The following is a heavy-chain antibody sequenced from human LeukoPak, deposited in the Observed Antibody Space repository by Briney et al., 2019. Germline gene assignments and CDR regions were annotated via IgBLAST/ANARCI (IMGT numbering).Heavy chain of an antibody. CDR2: ISGSGGST. Sequence: GGSLRLSCAASGFTFSSYAMSWVRQAPGKGLEWVSAISGSGGSTYYAESVKGRFTISRDNSKNTLYLQMNSLRAEDTAVYYCAKSPRSGWYGDFDYWGQGTLVTVSS. CDR3: AKSPRSGWYGDFDY. D-gene: IGHD6-19*01. V-gene: IGHV3-23*01. J-gene: IGHJ4*02. CDR1: GFTFSSYA.